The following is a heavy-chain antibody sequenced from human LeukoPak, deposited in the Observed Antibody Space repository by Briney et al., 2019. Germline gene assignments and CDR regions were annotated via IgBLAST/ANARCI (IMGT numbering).Heavy chain of an antibody. D-gene: IGHD2-21*01. J-gene: IGHJ4*02. CDR1: GYTFTGYY. CDR2: INPNSGGT. V-gene: IGHV1-2*02. CDR3: ARDNSGVIRGCFDY. Sequence: ASVKVSCKASGYTFTGYYMHWVRQAPGQGLEWMGWINPNSGGTNYAQKFQGRVTMTRDTSISTAYMELSRLRSDDTAVYYCARDNSGVIRGCFDYWGQGTLVTVSS.